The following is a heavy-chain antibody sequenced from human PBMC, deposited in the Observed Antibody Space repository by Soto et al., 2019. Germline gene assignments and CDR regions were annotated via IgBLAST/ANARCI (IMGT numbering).Heavy chain of an antibody. V-gene: IGHV3-23*01. CDR3: AKAPVHCSGDSCYSSSEF. J-gene: IGHJ4*02. D-gene: IGHD2-15*01. CDR1: GFTFTSHA. CDR2: ISGRGSST. Sequence: EVQLLESGGGLVQPGGSLRLSGAASGFTFTSHAMTWVRQAPGSGLVWVSTISGRGSSTFYANSVKGQFTIARENSNNTLYVQMISPTVEDTASYYSAKAPVHCSGDSCYSSSEFWGQGTLVTVSS.